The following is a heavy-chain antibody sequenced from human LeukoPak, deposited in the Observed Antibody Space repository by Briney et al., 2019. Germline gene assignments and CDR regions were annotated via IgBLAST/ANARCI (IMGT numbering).Heavy chain of an antibody. CDR2: IWYDGSNK. Sequence: GGSLRLSCAASGFTFSSYGMHWVRQAPGKGLEWVAVIWYDGSNKYYADSVKGRFTISRDNSKNTLYLQMNSLTTEDTAVYYCATAGKYRFDNWGQGILVTVSS. D-gene: IGHD6-19*01. V-gene: IGHV3-33*01. CDR3: ATAGKYRFDN. J-gene: IGHJ5*02. CDR1: GFTFSSYG.